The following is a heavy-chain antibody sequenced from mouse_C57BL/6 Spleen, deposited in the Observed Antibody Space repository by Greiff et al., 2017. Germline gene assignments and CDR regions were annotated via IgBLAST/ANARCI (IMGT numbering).Heavy chain of an antibody. CDR1: GYSITSGYY. J-gene: IGHJ1*03. CDR3: ARDVGTGYFDV. D-gene: IGHD4-1*01. CDR2: ISYDGSN. V-gene: IGHV3-6*01. Sequence: EVKLLESGPGLVKPSQSLSLTCSVTGYSITSGYYWNWIRQFPGNKLEWMGYISYDGSNNSNPSLKNRISITRDTSKNQFFLKLNSVTTEDTATYYCARDVGTGYFDVWGTGTTVTVSS.